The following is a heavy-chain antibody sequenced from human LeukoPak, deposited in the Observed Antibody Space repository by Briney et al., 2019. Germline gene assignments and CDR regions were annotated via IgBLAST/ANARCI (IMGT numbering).Heavy chain of an antibody. J-gene: IGHJ4*02. CDR1: GFTFTRNA. V-gene: IGHV3-23*01. D-gene: IGHD2-2*01. Sequence: PGGSLRLSCAAFGFTFTRNAMAWVRQDPGKGLEWVSAIDGSGGTTFYADSVKGRVTISRVQSTNTVYLQMNSLRADDTAVYYCAKAHCSSTSCSRADNWGQGTLVTVSS. CDR3: AKAHCSSTSCSRADN. CDR2: IDGSGGTT.